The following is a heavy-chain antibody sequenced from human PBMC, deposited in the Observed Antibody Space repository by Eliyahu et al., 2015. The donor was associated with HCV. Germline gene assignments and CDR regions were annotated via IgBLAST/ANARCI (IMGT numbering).Heavy chain of an antibody. CDR1: GFTFXSSG. V-gene: IGHV3-33*01. Sequence: QVQLVESGGGVVQPGRSLRLSCAASGFTFXSSGMHWVRQAPGKGLEWVAVIWYDGSNKYYADSVKGRFTISRDNSKNTLYLQMNSLRAEDTAVYYCARPSMLGELSQPLFDYWGQGTLVTVSS. J-gene: IGHJ4*02. CDR2: IWYDGSNK. CDR3: ARPSMLGELSQPLFDY. D-gene: IGHD3-10*02.